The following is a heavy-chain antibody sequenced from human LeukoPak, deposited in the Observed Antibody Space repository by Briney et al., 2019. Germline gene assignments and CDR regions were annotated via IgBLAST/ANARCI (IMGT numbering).Heavy chain of an antibody. D-gene: IGHD6-19*01. CDR1: GFTFNNYA. V-gene: IGHV3-23*01. Sequence: PGGSLRLSCAASGFTFNNYAMSWVRQAPGKGLEWVSAISNTGGTTYYADSVKGRFTISRDNAKNSLYLQMNSLRDEDTAVYYXXXDYRSSSGWTVDYWGQGTLVTVSS. J-gene: IGHJ4*02. CDR2: ISNTGGTT. CDR3: XXDYRSSSGWTVDY.